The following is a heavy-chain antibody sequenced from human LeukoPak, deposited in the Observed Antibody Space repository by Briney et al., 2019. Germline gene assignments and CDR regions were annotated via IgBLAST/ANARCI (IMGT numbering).Heavy chain of an antibody. CDR3: ARVPYYDSSGYYYPRNFDY. CDR2: ISSSSSYI. D-gene: IGHD3-22*01. Sequence: PGGSLRLSCAASGFTFSSYSMNWVRQAPGKGLEWVSSISSSSSYIYYADSVKGRFTISRDNAKNSLYLQMNSLRAEDTAVYYCARVPYYDSSGYYYPRNFDYWGQGTLVTVSS. V-gene: IGHV3-21*01. CDR1: GFTFSSYS. J-gene: IGHJ4*02.